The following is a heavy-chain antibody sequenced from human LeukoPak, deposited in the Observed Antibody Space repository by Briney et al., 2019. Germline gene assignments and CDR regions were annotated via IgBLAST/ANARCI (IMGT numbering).Heavy chain of an antibody. CDR1: GFTFSRYG. Sequence: SGGSLRLSCAASGFTFSRYGMHWVRQAPGKGLEWVAVIYSGGSIYYADSVKGRFTISRHNSKNTLHLQMNSLRPEDTAVYYCASGSRFDYWGQGTLVTVSS. J-gene: IGHJ4*02. CDR2: IYSGGSI. CDR3: ASGSRFDY. V-gene: IGHV3-NL1*01. D-gene: IGHD5/OR15-5a*01.